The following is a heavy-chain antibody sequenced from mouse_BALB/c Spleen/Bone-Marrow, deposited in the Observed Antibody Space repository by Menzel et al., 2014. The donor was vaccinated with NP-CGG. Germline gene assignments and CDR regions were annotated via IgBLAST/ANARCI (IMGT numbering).Heavy chain of an antibody. D-gene: IGHD2-5*01. J-gene: IGHJ3*01. CDR2: ISTYSGNT. CDR1: GYTFTDYA. V-gene: IGHV1S137*01. CDR3: AYTNYDENYEGFAY. Sequence: QVQLQQFGPELVRPGVSVKISCKGSGYTFTDYALHWVKQSHAKSLEWIGVISTYSGNTNYNQKFKGKATMTVDKSSSTDYIKLAKLTSENSAISYCAYTNYDENYEGFAYWGQGTLVTVSA.